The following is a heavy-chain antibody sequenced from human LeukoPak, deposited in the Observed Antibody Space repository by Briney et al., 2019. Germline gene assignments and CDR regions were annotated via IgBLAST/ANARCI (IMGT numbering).Heavy chain of an antibody. Sequence: PGGSLRLSCAASGFTFSGAWLHWVRQAPGKGLVWVSRINNDGTTTKYADSVKGRFTISSDNAKNTLYLQMNSLRAEDTAVYYCARVSGPGMNEYFHLWGQGTLVTVSS. CDR1: GFTFSGAW. CDR3: ARVSGPGMNEYFHL. CDR2: INNDGTTT. J-gene: IGHJ1*01. D-gene: IGHD3-10*01. V-gene: IGHV3-74*01.